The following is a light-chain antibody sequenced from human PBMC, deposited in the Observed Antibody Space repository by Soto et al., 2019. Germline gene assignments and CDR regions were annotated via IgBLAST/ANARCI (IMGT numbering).Light chain of an antibody. J-gene: IGLJ2*01. CDR2: LKSDGSH. Sequence: QPVLTQSPSASASLGASVKLTCTPSSGHNTYSIAWHQQQPEKGPRFLMKLKSDGSHSRGDGIPDRFSGSSSGAERYLTISSLQSEDEADYYCQTWATGIQVFGGGTKLTVL. CDR1: SGHNTYS. CDR3: QTWATGIQV. V-gene: IGLV4-69*01.